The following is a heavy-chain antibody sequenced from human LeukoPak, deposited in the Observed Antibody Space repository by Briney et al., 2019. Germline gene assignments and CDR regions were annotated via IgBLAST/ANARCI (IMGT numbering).Heavy chain of an antibody. CDR2: ISGSGGST. J-gene: IGHJ4*02. CDR3: AKGGIAAAGPFDY. Sequence: PGGSLRLSCTTSKFNFNSYGMTWVRQAPGKGLEWVSAISGSGGSTYYADSVKGRFTISRDNSKNTLYLQMNSLRAEDTAVYYCAKGGIAAAGPFDYWGQGTLVTVSS. CDR1: KFNFNSYG. D-gene: IGHD6-13*01. V-gene: IGHV3-23*01.